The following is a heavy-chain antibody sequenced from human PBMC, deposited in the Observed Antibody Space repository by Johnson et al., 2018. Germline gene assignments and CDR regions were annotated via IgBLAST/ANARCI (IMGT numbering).Heavy chain of an antibody. Sequence: EVQLVESGGGLVQPGRSLRLSCTASGFTFGDYAMSWFRQAPGKGLEWVGFIRSKAYGGTTEYAASVKGRFTISRDDSKSIAYLQMKSLKTEDTAVYYCTRDTYSGSYLYYYYYMDVWGKGTTVTVSS. J-gene: IGHJ6*03. CDR2: IRSKAYGGTT. CDR3: TRDTYSGSYLYYYYYMDV. V-gene: IGHV3-49*03. CDR1: GFTFGDYA. D-gene: IGHD1-26*01.